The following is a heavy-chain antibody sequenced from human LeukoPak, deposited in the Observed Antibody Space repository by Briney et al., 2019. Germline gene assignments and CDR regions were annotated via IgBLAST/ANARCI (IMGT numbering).Heavy chain of an antibody. CDR3: ARAPKPPRISMIVVGVAFDI. D-gene: IGHD3-22*01. V-gene: IGHV4-39*07. Sequence: SETLSLTCTVSGGSISSSSYYWGWIRQPPGKGLEWIGSIYYSGSTYYNPSLKSRVTISVDTSKNQFSLKLSSVTAADTAVYYCARAPKPPRISMIVVGVAFDIWGQGTMVTVSS. J-gene: IGHJ3*02. CDR1: GGSISSSSYY. CDR2: IYYSGST.